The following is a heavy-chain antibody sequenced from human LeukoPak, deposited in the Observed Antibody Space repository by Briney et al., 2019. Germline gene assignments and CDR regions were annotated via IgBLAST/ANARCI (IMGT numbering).Heavy chain of an antibody. CDR1: GGSISSSSYY. V-gene: IGHV4-39*07. CDR2: IYYSGST. CDR3: ARARFSSVAAFDI. J-gene: IGHJ3*02. D-gene: IGHD4-23*01. Sequence: PSETLSLTCTVSGGSISSSSYYWGWIRQPPGKGLEWIGSIYYSGSTNYNPSLKSRVTISVDTSKNQFSLKLSSVTAADTAVYYCARARFSSVAAFDIWGQGTMVTVSS.